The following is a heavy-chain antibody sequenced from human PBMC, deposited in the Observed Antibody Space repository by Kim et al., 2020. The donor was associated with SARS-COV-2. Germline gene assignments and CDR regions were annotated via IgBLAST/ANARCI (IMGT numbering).Heavy chain of an antibody. CDR3: ARDGDQPYYYDSSGPNWFDP. Sequence: GGSLRLSCAASGFTFSSYGMHWVRQAPGKGLEWVAVIWYDGSNKYYADSVKGRFTISRDNSKNTLYLQMNSLRAEDTAVYYCARDGDQPYYYDSSGPNWFDPWGQGTLVTVSS. CDR2: IWYDGSNK. CDR1: GFTFSSYG. J-gene: IGHJ5*02. D-gene: IGHD3-22*01. V-gene: IGHV3-33*08.